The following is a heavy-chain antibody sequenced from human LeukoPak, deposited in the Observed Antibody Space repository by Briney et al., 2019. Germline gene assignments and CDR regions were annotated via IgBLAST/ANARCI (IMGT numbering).Heavy chain of an antibody. CDR3: ARSNSGYSYGHFDY. V-gene: IGHV1-69*05. D-gene: IGHD5-18*01. CDR2: IIPIFGTA. Sequence: SVRVSCKASGGTFSSNAISWVRQAPGQGLEWMGGIIPIFGTANYAQKFQGRVTITTDESTSTAYMELSSLRSEDTAVYYCARSNSGYSYGHFDYWGQGTLVTVSS. CDR1: GGTFSSNA. J-gene: IGHJ4*02.